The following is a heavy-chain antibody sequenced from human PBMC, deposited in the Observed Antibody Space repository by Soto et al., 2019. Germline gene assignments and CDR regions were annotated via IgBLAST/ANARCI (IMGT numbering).Heavy chain of an antibody. D-gene: IGHD3-10*01. J-gene: IGHJ6*02. CDR1: GGSISSGDYY. Sequence: SETLSLTCTVSGGSISSGDYYWSWIRQPPGKGLEWIGYIYYSGSTYYNPSLKSRVTISVDTSKNQFSLKLSSVTAADTAVYYCARDQAGYYYGSESSPYGMDVWGQGTTVTVSS. CDR3: ARDQAGYYYGSESSPYGMDV. CDR2: IYYSGST. V-gene: IGHV4-30-4*01.